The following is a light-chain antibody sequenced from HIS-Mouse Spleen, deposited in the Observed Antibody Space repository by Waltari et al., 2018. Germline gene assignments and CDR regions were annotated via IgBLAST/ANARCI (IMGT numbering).Light chain of an antibody. J-gene: IGLJ2*01. CDR1: PLPKNY. CDR3: YSTDSSGNHRV. Sequence: SYELTQPPSVSVSPGQTARLPCYGAPLPKNYAYLYQQKSGQAPVLVIYEDSKRPSGIPERFSGSSSGTMATLTISGAQVEDEADYYCYSTDSSGNHRVFGGGTKLTVL. CDR2: EDS. V-gene: IGLV3-10*01.